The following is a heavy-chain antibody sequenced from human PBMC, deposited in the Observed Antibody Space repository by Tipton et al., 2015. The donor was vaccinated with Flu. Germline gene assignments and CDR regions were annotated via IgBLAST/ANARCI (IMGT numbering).Heavy chain of an antibody. V-gene: IGHV4-38-2*01. J-gene: IGHJ5*02. CDR3: AAVAGNGNWFDP. Sequence: TLSLTCAVSGYSVSSGYYWGWIRQPPGKGLEWIGNVFYTGTTDYNPSLRSRVTISIDTSKNQFSLNLRSVTAADTAVYYCAAVAGNGNWFDPWGQGTLVTVSS. CDR1: GYSVSSGYY. CDR2: VFYTGTT. D-gene: IGHD6-19*01.